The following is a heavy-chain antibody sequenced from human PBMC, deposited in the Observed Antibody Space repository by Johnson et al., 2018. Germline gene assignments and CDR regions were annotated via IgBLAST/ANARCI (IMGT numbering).Heavy chain of an antibody. D-gene: IGHD3/OR15-3a*01. CDR1: GFTVSSNY. V-gene: IGHV3-66*02. CDR2: IYSGGST. J-gene: IGHJ6*03. CDR3: ARAGLRDFGPRYYMDV. Sequence: VQLVQSGGGLVQPGGSLRLSCAASGFTVSSNYMSWVRQAPGKGLEWVSVIYSGGSTYYADSVKGRFTISRYNSKNTLHLQMNSLRAEYTAVYYCARAGLRDFGPRYYMDVWGKGTTVTVSS.